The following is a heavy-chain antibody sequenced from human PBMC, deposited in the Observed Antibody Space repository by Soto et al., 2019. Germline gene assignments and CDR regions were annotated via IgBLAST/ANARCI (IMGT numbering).Heavy chain of an antibody. Sequence: QIQLMQSGAEVKKPGASVKVSCKASGYTFTSYGIHWVRQAPGQRLEWTGWINAGNGHTKYSEKFQGRVTITRDTSAITAYLELSSLRSEDTAVYYCARDPYDSSDYYHHYYYGMDVWGQGTTVTVSS. D-gene: IGHD3-22*01. CDR2: INAGNGHT. V-gene: IGHV1-3*01. CDR3: ARDPYDSSDYYHHYYYGMDV. CDR1: GYTFTSYG. J-gene: IGHJ6*02.